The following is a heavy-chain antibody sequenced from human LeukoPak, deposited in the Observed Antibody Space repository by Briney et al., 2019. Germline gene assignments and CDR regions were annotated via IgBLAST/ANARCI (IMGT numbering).Heavy chain of an antibody. CDR3: AKDLLRYFDWLQPDNWFDP. D-gene: IGHD3-9*01. J-gene: IGHJ5*02. CDR2: ISGSGGST. CDR1: GFTFSSYA. Sequence: GGSLRLSCAASGFTFSSYAMSWVRQAPGKGLEWVSAISGSGGSTYYADSVKGRFTISRDNSKNTLYLQMNSLRAEDTAVHYCAKDLLRYFDWLQPDNWFDPWGQGTLVTVSS. V-gene: IGHV3-23*01.